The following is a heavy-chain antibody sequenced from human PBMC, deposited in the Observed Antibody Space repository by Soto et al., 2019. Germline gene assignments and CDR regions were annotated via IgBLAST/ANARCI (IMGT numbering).Heavy chain of an antibody. V-gene: IGHV3-30-3*01. D-gene: IGHD5-12*01. CDR3: ARDTDREMATIVDY. CDR2: ISYDGSNK. J-gene: IGHJ4*02. Sequence: GGSLRLSCAASGLTFSSYAMHWVRQAPGKGLEWVAVISYDGSNKYYADSVKGRFTISRDNSKNTLYLQMNSLRAEDTAVYYCARDTDREMATIVDYWGQGTLVTVSS. CDR1: GLTFSSYA.